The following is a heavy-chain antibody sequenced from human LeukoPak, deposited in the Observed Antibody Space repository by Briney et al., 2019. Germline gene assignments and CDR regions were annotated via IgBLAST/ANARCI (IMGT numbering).Heavy chain of an antibody. CDR2: INHSGST. Sequence: SETLSLTCAVYGGSFSGYYWSWIRQPPGKGLEWIGEINHSGSTNYNPSLKSRVTISVDTSKNQFSLKLSSVTAADTAVYYCARGGEGYSSSWGQGTLVTVSS. V-gene: IGHV4-34*01. D-gene: IGHD6-13*01. CDR3: ARGGEGYSSS. CDR1: GGSFSGYY. J-gene: IGHJ4*02.